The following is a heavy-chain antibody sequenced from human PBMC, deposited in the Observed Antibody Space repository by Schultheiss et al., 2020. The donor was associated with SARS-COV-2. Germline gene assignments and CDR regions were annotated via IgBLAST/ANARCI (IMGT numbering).Heavy chain of an antibody. CDR3: TRDRTIGSSYYGMDV. V-gene: IGHV3-72*01. J-gene: IGHJ6*02. D-gene: IGHD2-2*01. CDR1: GGSISSYY. CDR2: TRNKANSYTT. Sequence: LSLTCTVSGGSISSYYWSWVRQSPGRGLEWVGRTRNKANSYTTEYAASVKGRFTISRDDSKSIAYLQMNSLKTEDTAVYYCTRDRTIGSSYYGMDVWGQGTTVTVSS.